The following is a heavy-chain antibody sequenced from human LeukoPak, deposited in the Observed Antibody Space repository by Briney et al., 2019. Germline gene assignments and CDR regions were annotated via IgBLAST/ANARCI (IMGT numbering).Heavy chain of an antibody. CDR1: GYSFTSYW. J-gene: IGHJ6*02. CDR3: ARTEVAVAEGLNYYYYGMDV. D-gene: IGHD6-19*01. V-gene: IGHV5-51*01. CDR2: IYPGDSDT. Sequence: GESLKISCKGSGYSFTSYWIGWVRQMPAKGLEWMGIIYPGDSDTRYSPSFQGQVTISADKSISTAYLQWSSLKASDTAMYYCARTEVAVAEGLNYYYYGMDVWGQGTTVTVSS.